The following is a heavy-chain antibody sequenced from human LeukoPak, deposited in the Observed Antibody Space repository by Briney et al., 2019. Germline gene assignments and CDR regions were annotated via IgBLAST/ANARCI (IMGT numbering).Heavy chain of an antibody. D-gene: IGHD3-10*01. Sequence: PSETLSLTCAVFGASFSDYHRSWIRQPPGKGLQWIGEIIHTGSTNYNPSLKSRVTISVDTSKNQFSLKLNSVTAADTAIYYCARRAGGFDLWGRGTPVTVSS. CDR2: IIHTGST. CDR1: GASFSDYH. CDR3: ARRAGGFDL. J-gene: IGHJ2*01. V-gene: IGHV4-34*12.